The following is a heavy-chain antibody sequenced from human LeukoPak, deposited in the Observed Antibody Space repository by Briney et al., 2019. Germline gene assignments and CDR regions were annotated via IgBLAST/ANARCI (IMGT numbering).Heavy chain of an antibody. CDR3: ARDPSGITMVRGVYWFDP. Sequence: GRSLRLSCAASGFTFSSYSMNWVRQAPGKGLEWVSSISSSSYIYYADSVKGRFTISRDNAKNSLYLQMNSLRAEDTAVYYCARDPSGITMVRGVYWFDPWGQGTLVTVSS. D-gene: IGHD3-10*01. V-gene: IGHV3-21*01. CDR1: GFTFSSYS. J-gene: IGHJ5*02. CDR2: ISSSSYI.